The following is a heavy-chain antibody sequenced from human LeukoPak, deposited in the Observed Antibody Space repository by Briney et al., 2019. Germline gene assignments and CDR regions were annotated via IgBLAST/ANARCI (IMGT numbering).Heavy chain of an antibody. V-gene: IGHV6-1*01. D-gene: IGHD6-13*01. J-gene: IGHJ4*02. CDR1: GDSVSSNSAA. CDR3: ARYGSSWLLDY. Sequence: SQTLSLTCAISGDSVSSNSAAWNWIRPSPSRGLEWLGRTYYRSKWYSDYTVSVRSRITINPDTSKNQFSLQLNSVTPEDTAVYYCARYGSSWLLDYWGQGTLVTVSS. CDR2: TYYRSKWYS.